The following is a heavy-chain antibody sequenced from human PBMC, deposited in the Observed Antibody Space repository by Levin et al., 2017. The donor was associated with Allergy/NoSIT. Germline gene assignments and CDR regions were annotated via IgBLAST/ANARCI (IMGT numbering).Heavy chain of an antibody. Sequence: GESLKISCKASGYTFTGYYMHWVRQAPGQGLEWMGRINPNSGGTNYAQKFQGRVTMTRDTSISTAYMELSRLRSDDTAVYYCARIVGAQEKQRGRAFDIWGQGTMVTVSS. V-gene: IGHV1-2*06. D-gene: IGHD1/OR15-1a*01. CDR3: ARIVGAQEKQRGRAFDI. CDR2: INPNSGGT. J-gene: IGHJ3*02. CDR1: GYTFTGYY.